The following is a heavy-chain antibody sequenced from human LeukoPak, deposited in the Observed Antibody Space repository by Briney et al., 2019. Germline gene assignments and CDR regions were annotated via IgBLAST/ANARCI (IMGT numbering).Heavy chain of an antibody. J-gene: IGHJ4*02. Sequence: ASLKVSCKTSGFTFSDHYMHWLRQAPGQGLEWMGWIKPDSVATNYAQKFQGRFTMSRDMSISTVYMELSSLTSDDTAMYWCARDLDYGPDYWGQGTLVTVSA. V-gene: IGHV1-2*02. D-gene: IGHD4/OR15-4a*01. CDR2: IKPDSVAT. CDR1: GFTFSDHY. CDR3: ARDLDYGPDY.